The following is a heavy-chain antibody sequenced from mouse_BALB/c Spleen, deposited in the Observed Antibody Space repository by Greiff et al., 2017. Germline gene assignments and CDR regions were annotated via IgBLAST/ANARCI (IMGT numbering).Heavy chain of an antibody. Sequence: EVQLQQSGPELVKPGASVKVSCKASGYAFTSYNMYWVKQSHGKSLEWIGYIDPYNGGTSYNQKFKGKATLTVDKSSSTAYMHLNSLTSEDSAVYYCAIALYDGSPWFAYWGQGTLVTVSA. CDR3: AIALYDGSPWFAY. CDR2: IDPYNGGT. D-gene: IGHD2-3*01. CDR1: GYAFTSYN. J-gene: IGHJ3*01. V-gene: IGHV1S135*01.